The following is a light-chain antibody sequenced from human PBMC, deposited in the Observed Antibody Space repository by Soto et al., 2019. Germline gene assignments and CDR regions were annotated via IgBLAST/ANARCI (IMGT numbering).Light chain of an antibody. CDR3: SSYTSSSTQV. CDR1: SSDVGGYNY. Sequence: QSALTQPASVSGSPGQSINISCTGTSSDVGGYNYVSWYQQHPGKAPKLMIYEVSNRPSGVFNRFSGSKSGNTASLTISGLQAEDEADYYCSSYTSSSTQVLGTGNKLTVL. CDR2: EVS. V-gene: IGLV2-14*01. J-gene: IGLJ1*01.